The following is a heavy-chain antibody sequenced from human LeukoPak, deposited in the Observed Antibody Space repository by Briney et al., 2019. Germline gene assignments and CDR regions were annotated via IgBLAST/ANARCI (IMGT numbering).Heavy chain of an antibody. V-gene: IGHV4-39*02. CDR1: AGSISSSSCY. J-gene: IGHJ5*02. Sequence: SETLSLTCTVSAGSISSSSCYWGWIRQPPGKGLEWIGSIYYSGSTYDNLSLKSRVTMSIDTSKDQFSLKLTSVTAADTAVYYCAREPAGSWQESWFDPWGQGTLVTVSS. CDR2: IYYSGST. CDR3: AREPAGSWQESWFDP. D-gene: IGHD6-13*01.